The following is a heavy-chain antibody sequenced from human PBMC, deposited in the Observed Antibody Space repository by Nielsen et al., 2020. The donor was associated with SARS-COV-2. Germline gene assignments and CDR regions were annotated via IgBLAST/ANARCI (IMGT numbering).Heavy chain of an antibody. D-gene: IGHD3-22*01. CDR3: AKDLFGTMIVVVISGMDV. CDR2: IIPIFGTA. J-gene: IGHJ6*02. CDR1: GGTFSSYA. V-gene: IGHV1-69*13. Sequence: SVKVSCKASGGTFSSYAISWVRQAPGQGLEWMGGIIPIFGTANYAQKFQGRVTITADESTSTAYMELSSLRSEDTAVYYCAKDLFGTMIVVVISGMDVWGQGTTVTVSS.